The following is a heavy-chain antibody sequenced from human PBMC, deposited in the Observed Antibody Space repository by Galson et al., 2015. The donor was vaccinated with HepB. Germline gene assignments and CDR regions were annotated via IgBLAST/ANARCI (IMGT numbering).Heavy chain of an antibody. Sequence: SLRLSCAASGFNFDHYAITWVRQAPGKGLEWVSGISYSGTTTHYADSEKGRFTISRDNSKKTLFLQMNSLRVEDTALYYCAKVAYEYSGKYWGFDHWGQGALVTVSS. V-gene: IGHV3-23*01. J-gene: IGHJ4*02. CDR2: ISYSGTTT. D-gene: IGHD5-12*01. CDR3: AKVAYEYSGKYWGFDH. CDR1: GFNFDHYA.